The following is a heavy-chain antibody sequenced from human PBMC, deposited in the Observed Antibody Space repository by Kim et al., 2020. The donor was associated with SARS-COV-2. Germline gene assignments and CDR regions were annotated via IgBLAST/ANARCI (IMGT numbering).Heavy chain of an antibody. CDR1: GFTFSSYG. CDR3: AKDEVKGVDSSSWYVGDFDY. J-gene: IGHJ4*02. V-gene: IGHV3-30*18. D-gene: IGHD6-13*01. Sequence: GGSLRLSCAASGFTFSSYGMHWVRQAPGKGLEWVAVISYDGSNKYYADSVKGRFTISRDNSKNTLYLQMNSLRAEDTAVYYCAKDEVKGVDSSSWYVGDFDYWGQGTLVTVSS. CDR2: ISYDGSNK.